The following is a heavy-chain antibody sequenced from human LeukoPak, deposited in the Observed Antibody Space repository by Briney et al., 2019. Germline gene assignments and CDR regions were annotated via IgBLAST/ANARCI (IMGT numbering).Heavy chain of an antibody. CDR1: GFTFSGYE. CDR2: ISTTGTTV. V-gene: IGHV3-48*03. D-gene: IGHD4-17*01. J-gene: IGHJ4*02. Sequence: GGSLRLSCAASGFTFSGYELNWVRQAPGKGLEWVSYISTTGTTVYYADSVKGRFTISRDNVKNSLYLQMNSLRDEDTAVYHCARGGDYGDYVDFAYWGQGTLVTVSS. CDR3: ARGGDYGDYVDFAY.